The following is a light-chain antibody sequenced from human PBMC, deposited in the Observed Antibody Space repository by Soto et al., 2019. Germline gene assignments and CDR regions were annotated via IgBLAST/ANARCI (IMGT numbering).Light chain of an antibody. CDR2: EVS. Sequence: QSALTQPASVSGSPGQSITISCTGTSSDVGGYNYVSWYQQHPGKAPKLMIYEVSNRPSGVSNRFSGSKSGNTASLTISGLQAVDEADYHCCSYTSSSPYVFGTGTKVTVL. V-gene: IGLV2-14*01. CDR1: SSDVGGYNY. CDR3: CSYTSSSPYV. J-gene: IGLJ1*01.